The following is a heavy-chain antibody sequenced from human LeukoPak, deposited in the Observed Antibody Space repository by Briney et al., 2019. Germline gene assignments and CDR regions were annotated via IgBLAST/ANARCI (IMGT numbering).Heavy chain of an antibody. Sequence: TLSLTCTVSGGSISSGGYYWSWIRQHPGKGLEWIGYIYYSGSTYYNPSLKSRVTISVDTSKNQFSLKLSSVTAADTAVYYCARDASGYCSSTSCPPYYYYGMDVWGQGTTVTVSS. CDR3: ARDASGYCSSTSCPPYYYYGMDV. V-gene: IGHV4-31*03. CDR2: IYYSGST. J-gene: IGHJ6*02. CDR1: GGSISSGGYY. D-gene: IGHD2-2*01.